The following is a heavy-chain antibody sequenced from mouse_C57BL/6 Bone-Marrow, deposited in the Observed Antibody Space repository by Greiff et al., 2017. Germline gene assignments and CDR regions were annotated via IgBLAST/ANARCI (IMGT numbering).Heavy chain of an antibody. V-gene: IGHV14-4*01. J-gene: IGHJ3*01. CDR1: GFNIKDYY. CDR2: IDPENGDT. CDR3: TPFAY. Sequence: EVKLMESGAELVRPGASVKLSCTASGFNIKDYYMHWVKQSPEQGLAWIGWIDPENGDTEYASKFQGKATITADTSSNTAYLQLSSLTSEDTAVYYCTPFAYWGQGTLVTVSA.